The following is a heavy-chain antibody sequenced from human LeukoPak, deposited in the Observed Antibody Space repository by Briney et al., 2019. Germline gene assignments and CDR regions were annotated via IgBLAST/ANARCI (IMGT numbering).Heavy chain of an antibody. CDR2: ISGSGGST. CDR3: AKDKRNIGSGTLHDY. D-gene: IGHD6-19*01. J-gene: IGHJ4*02. V-gene: IGHV3-23*01. Sequence: PGGSLRLSCAASGFTVSSNYMSWVRQAPGKGLEWVSAISGSGGSTYYADSVKGRFTISRDNSKNTLYLQMNSLRAEDTAVYYCAKDKRNIGSGTLHDYWGQGTLVTVSS. CDR1: GFTVSSNY.